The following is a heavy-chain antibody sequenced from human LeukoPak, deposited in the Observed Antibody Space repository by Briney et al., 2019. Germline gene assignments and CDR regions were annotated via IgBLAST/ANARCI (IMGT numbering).Heavy chain of an antibody. CDR1: GCSISNDY. D-gene: IGHD6-13*01. Sequence: SETLSLTCTVSGCSISNDYWSWIRQPPGKGLEWIGYISDIGRTNYNASLKSRIPISRDTSMNLFTLKVNAETAADSAVEYCVRQVQLVDSDYWGQGTLVTVSS. CDR3: VRQVQLVDSDY. J-gene: IGHJ4*02. V-gene: IGHV4-59*08. CDR2: ISDIGRT.